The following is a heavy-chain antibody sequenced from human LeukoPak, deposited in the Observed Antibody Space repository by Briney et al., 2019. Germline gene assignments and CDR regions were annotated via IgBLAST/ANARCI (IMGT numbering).Heavy chain of an antibody. J-gene: IGHJ3*02. D-gene: IGHD3-10*01. CDR1: GFTFSRYD. CDR3: AKSYYYGSGDYSLTAFDI. CDR2: MSDSAGTT. V-gene: IGHV3-23*01. Sequence: SGGSLRLSCTASGFTFSRYDMSWVRQAPGKGLEWVSGMSDSAGTTYYADSVKGRFSISRDNSKNTLNLQMNSLRAEDTAVYYCAKSYYYGSGDYSLTAFDIWGQGTMVTVSS.